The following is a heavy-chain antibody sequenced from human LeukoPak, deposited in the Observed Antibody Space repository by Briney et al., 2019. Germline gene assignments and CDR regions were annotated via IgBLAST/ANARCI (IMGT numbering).Heavy chain of an antibody. CDR1: GITFSSLW. CDR2: IKHDGSEE. D-gene: IGHD2-15*01. CDR3: AGGQGWHFDL. V-gene: IGHV3-7*01. Sequence: GGSLRLSCAASGITFSSLWMSWFRQAPGKGLEWVANIKHDGSEEHYVASVKGRFTISRDNAKLYLQMNSLRAEDTAMYYCAGGQGWHFDLWGRGTLITVSS. J-gene: IGHJ2*01.